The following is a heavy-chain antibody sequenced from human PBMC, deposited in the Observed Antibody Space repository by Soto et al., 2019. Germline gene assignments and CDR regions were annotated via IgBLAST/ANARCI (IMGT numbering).Heavy chain of an antibody. CDR1: GGSFSDYY. D-gene: IGHD3-10*01. Sequence: QVQLQQWGAGLLKPSETLSLTCAVYGGSFSDYYWSWIRQPPGKGLEWIGEINHSGSTNSNPSLKSRVTISLDTSKNQFSLKLSSVTAADTAVYYCARDEYHYGSFDCWGQGTLVTVSS. CDR3: ARDEYHYGSFDC. J-gene: IGHJ4*02. V-gene: IGHV4-34*01. CDR2: INHSGST.